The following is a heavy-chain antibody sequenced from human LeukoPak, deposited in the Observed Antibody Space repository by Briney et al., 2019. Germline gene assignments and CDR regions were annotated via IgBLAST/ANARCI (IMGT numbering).Heavy chain of an antibody. CDR1: GGSISSYY. D-gene: IGHD3-10*01. CDR2: IYYSGST. CDR3: AREAGGAYYFDY. Sequence: PSETLSLTCTVSGGSISSYYWSWIRQPPGKGLEWIGYIYYSGSTNYNPSLKSRVTISVDTSKNQFSLKPSSVTAADTAVYYCAREAGGAYYFDYWGQGTLVTVSS. V-gene: IGHV4-59*01. J-gene: IGHJ4*02.